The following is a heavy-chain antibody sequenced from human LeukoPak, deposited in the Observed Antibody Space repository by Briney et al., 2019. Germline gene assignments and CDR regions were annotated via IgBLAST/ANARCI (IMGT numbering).Heavy chain of an antibody. CDR2: IYYRGST. Sequence: SETLSLTCTVSAASISIHHWSWIRQHPGMGLEWIVYIYYRGSTNYNPSLKTRVTISIDSSKKQFTLKVSSVTAADTAVYYCTRVRNEGYSDYWGQGTLVTVSS. V-gene: IGHV4-59*11. CDR1: AASISIHH. J-gene: IGHJ4*02. D-gene: IGHD2-2*02. CDR3: TRVRNEGYSDY.